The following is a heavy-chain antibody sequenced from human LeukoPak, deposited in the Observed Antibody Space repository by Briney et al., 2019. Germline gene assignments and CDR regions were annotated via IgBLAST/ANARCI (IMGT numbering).Heavy chain of an antibody. CDR3: AKPQDSYYDFWSGYPGAFDI. D-gene: IGHD3-3*01. CDR2: ISGSGGST. V-gene: IGHV3-23*01. Sequence: GGSLRLSCAASGFTFSSYATSWVRQAPGKGLEWVSAISGSGGSTYYADSVKGRFTISRDNSKNTLYLQMNSLRAEDTAVYYCAKPQDSYYDFWSGYPGAFDIWGQGTMVTVSS. CDR1: GFTFSSYA. J-gene: IGHJ3*02.